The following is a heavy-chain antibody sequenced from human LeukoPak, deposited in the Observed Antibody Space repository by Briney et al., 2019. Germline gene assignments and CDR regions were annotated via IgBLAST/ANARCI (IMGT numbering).Heavy chain of an antibody. CDR3: ARNADYSSQYFYYYYMDV. V-gene: IGHV1-2*02. CDR2: INPNSGGT. D-gene: IGHD4-11*01. Sequence: ASVKVSCKTSGYTFTGYFMHWVRQAPGQGLEWMGWINPNSGGTNYAQKFQGRVTMTRDTSISTAYMELSRLRSDDTAVYYCARNADYSSQYFYYYYMDVWGKGTTVTVSS. J-gene: IGHJ6*03. CDR1: GYTFTGYF.